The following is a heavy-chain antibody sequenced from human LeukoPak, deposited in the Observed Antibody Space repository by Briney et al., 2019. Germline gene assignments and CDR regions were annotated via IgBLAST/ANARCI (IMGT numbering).Heavy chain of an antibody. J-gene: IGHJ4*02. D-gene: IGHD3-10*01. V-gene: IGHV4-39*01. CDR2: IYYSGST. CDR3: ARGSGRGPWRY. Sequence: SETLSLTCTVSGGSISSSSYYWGWIRQPPGKGLEWIGTIYYSGSTYYNPSLKSRVTISVDTSKNQFSLKLSSVTAADTAVYYCARGSGRGPWRYWGQGTLVTVSS. CDR1: GGSISSSSYY.